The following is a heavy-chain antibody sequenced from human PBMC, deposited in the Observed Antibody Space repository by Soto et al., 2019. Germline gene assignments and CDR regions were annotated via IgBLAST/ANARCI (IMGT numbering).Heavy chain of an antibody. D-gene: IGHD2-15*01. J-gene: IGHJ5*02. Sequence: QVQLVQSGAEVKKPAASVKVSCKASGYTFTSYGISWVRQAPGQGLEWIGWISAYNGNTNYAQKLQGRVTMTTDTSTSTAYMELRSLRSDDTAVYYCARVRRRGGYCSGGSCWDPWGQGTLVTVSS. CDR2: ISAYNGNT. CDR3: ARVRRRGGYCSGGSCWDP. V-gene: IGHV1-18*01. CDR1: GYTFTSYG.